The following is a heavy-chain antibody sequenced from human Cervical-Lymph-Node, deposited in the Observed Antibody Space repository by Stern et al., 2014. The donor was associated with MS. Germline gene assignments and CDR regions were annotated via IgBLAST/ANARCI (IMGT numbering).Heavy chain of an antibody. CDR1: GYSFTIYY. J-gene: IGHJ4*02. CDR2: IYPYDSDP. V-gene: IGHV5-51*04. Sequence: MQLVQSGAEVKKPGESLKISCKLSGYSFTIYYIAWVRQMPGKGLEWMGVIYPYDSDPTDSPSFQGQVTISADKPITTAYLQWSSLRSSDAAMYYCARHVQGFDYWGQGTLVTVSS. CDR3: ARHVQGFDY.